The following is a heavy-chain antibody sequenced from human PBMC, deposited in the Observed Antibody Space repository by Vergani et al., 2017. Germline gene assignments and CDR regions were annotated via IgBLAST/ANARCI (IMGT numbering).Heavy chain of an antibody. J-gene: IGHJ6*03. CDR1: GFSLSTSGVG. D-gene: IGHD3-3*01. V-gene: IGHV2-5*02. Sequence: QITLKESGPTLVKPTQTLTLTCTFSGFSLSTSGVGVGWIRQPPGKALDWLALIYWDDAKRYSPSLKSRLTITKDTSKNQVVLTMTNMDPVDTATYYCAHNTRRFLERYYYYYYMDVWGKGTTVTVSS. CDR3: AHNTRRFLERYYYYYYMDV. CDR2: IYWDDAK.